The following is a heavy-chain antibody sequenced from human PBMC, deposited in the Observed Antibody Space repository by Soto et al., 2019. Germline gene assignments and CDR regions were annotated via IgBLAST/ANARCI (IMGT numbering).Heavy chain of an antibody. V-gene: IGHV4-34*01. Sequence: SETLSLTCAVYGGSFSGYYWSWIRQPPGKGLEWIGEINHSGSTNYNPSLKSRVTISVDTSKNQFSLKLSSVTAADTAVYYCARGRRSGYVTPYYYYGMDVWGQGTAVTVSS. D-gene: IGHD5-12*01. CDR2: INHSGST. J-gene: IGHJ6*02. CDR1: GGSFSGYY. CDR3: ARGRRSGYVTPYYYYGMDV.